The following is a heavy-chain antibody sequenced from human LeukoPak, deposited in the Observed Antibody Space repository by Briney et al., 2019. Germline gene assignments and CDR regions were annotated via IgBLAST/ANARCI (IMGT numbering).Heavy chain of an antibody. CDR1: GYRFTDYW. D-gene: IGHD3-10*01. CDR3: ARGGSFHEFDI. J-gene: IGHJ3*02. CDR2: INTNTGGT. Sequence: ASVKVSCKASGYRFTDYWIQWVRQAPGQGLEWMGWINTNTGGTVYAQKFQGRVTMTRDSSLTTSYMDLSRLTSDDTAVYYCARGGSFHEFDIWGQGTMVIVSS. V-gene: IGHV1-2*02.